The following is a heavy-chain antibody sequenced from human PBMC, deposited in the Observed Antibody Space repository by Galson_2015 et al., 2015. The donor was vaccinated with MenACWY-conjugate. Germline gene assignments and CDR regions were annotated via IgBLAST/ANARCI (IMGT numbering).Heavy chain of an antibody. V-gene: IGHV3-33*01. D-gene: IGHD2-2*01. CDR3: ARQGPYLAPDAFDI. Sequence: SVKVSCTASGYTFSSYGMSWVRQAPGKGLEWMGWIWGDKGNKYYADYVKGRFTISRDNSKNTLYLQMNSLRAEDTAVYYCARQGPYLAPDAFDIWGQGTMVTVSS. J-gene: IGHJ3*02. CDR1: GYTFSSYG. CDR2: IWGDKGNK.